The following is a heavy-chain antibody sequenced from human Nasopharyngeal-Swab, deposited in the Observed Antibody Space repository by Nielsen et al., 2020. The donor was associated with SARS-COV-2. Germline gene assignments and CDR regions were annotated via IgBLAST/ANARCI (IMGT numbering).Heavy chain of an antibody. V-gene: IGHV3-15*01. D-gene: IGHD3-10*01. CDR2: IKSKTDGGAT. CDR1: GFTFSSYG. J-gene: IGHJ4*02. Sequence: GESLKISCATSGFTFSSYGMHWVRQAPGKGLEWVGRIKSKTDGGATDYAAPVKGRFTISRDDSKNTLYLQMNSLKTEDTAVYYCTTAGAYWGQGTLVTVSS. CDR3: TTAGAY.